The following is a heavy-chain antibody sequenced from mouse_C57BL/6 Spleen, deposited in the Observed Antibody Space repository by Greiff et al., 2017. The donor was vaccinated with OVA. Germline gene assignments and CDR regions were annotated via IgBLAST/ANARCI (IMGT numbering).Heavy chain of an antibody. V-gene: IGHV1-19*01. Sequence: EVQLQQSGPVLVKPGASVKMSCKASGYTFTDYYMNWVKQSHGKSLEWIGVINPYNGGTSYNQKFKGKATLTVDKSSSTAYLELNSLTSEDSAVYYCARRYYGSSPDVWGTGTTVTVSS. J-gene: IGHJ1*03. CDR2: INPYNGGT. CDR3: ARRYYGSSPDV. CDR1: GYTFTDYY. D-gene: IGHD1-1*01.